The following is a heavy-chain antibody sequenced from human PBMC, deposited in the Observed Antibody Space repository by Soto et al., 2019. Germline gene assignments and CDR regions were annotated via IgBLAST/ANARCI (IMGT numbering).Heavy chain of an antibody. J-gene: IGHJ4*02. D-gene: IGHD3-22*01. V-gene: IGHV3-23*01. Sequence: GGSLRLSCAASGFTFSSYAMSWVRQAPGKGLEWVSAISGSGGSTYYADSVKGRFTISRDNSKNTLYLQMNSPRAEDTAVYYCAKESVNYYDSSGYYSYWGQGTLVTVSS. CDR1: GFTFSSYA. CDR2: ISGSGGST. CDR3: AKESVNYYDSSGYYSY.